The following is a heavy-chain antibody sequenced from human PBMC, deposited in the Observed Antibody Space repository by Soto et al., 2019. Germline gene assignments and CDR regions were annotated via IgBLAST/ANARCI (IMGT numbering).Heavy chain of an antibody. V-gene: IGHV1-18*01. CDR3: ARQSLRFLEWFFYDY. J-gene: IGHJ4*02. CDR2: ISAYNGNT. CDR1: GYTYTSYG. D-gene: IGHD3-3*01. Sequence: ASVKLTCKASGYTYTSYGISWVRQAPGQGLEWMGWISAYNGNTNYAQKLPGRVTMTTDTSTSTAYMELSRLRSDDTAVYYCARQSLRFLEWFFYDYWGQGTLVTVSS.